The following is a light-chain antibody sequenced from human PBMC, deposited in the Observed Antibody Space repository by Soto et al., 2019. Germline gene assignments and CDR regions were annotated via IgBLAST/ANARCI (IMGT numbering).Light chain of an antibody. V-gene: IGKV3-20*01. Sequence: EIVLTQSPGTLSLSPGERATLSCRASQSVSSSLLAWYQKKPGEAPRLIIYGASSRATGIPDRFSGSGSGTDFTLTISSLEPEDFAVYYCQQYGSSPPYTFGQGTKLEIK. CDR3: QQYGSSPPYT. J-gene: IGKJ2*01. CDR1: QSVSSSL. CDR2: GAS.